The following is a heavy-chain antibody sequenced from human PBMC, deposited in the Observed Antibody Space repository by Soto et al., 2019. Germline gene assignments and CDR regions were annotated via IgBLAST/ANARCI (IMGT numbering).Heavy chain of an antibody. V-gene: IGHV4-39*07. CDR2: IYYSGST. D-gene: IGHD2-15*01. CDR3: ARDWNCSGGSCYYNWFDP. Sequence: PSETLSLTCTVSGGSISSSSYYWGWIRQPPGKGLEWIGSIYYSGSTYYNPSLKSRVTISVDTSKNQFSLKLSSVTAADTAVYYCARDWNCSGGSCYYNWFDPWGQGTLVTVSS. CDR1: GGSISSSSYY. J-gene: IGHJ5*02.